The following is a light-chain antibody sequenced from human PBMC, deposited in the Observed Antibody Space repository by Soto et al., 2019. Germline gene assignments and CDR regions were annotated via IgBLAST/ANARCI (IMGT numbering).Light chain of an antibody. CDR2: EVS. J-gene: IGLJ1*01. V-gene: IGLV2-14*01. Sequence: QSALTQPASVSGSPGQSITISCTGTSSDVGGYNYVSWYQQHPGKAPKLTIYEVSNRPSGVSNRFSGSKSGNTASLTISGLQAEDEADYYCSSYTSSSTPPYVFGTGTKLTVL. CDR1: SSDVGGYNY. CDR3: SSYTSSSTPPYV.